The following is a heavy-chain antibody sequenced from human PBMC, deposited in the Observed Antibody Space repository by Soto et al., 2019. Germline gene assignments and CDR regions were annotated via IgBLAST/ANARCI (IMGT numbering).Heavy chain of an antibody. J-gene: IGHJ4*02. CDR1: GFTFSSYG. CDR2: ISYDGSNK. Sequence: PGGSLRLSCAASGFTFSSYGMHWVRQAPGKGLEWVAVISYDGSNKYYADSVKGRFTISRDNSKNTLYLQMNSLRAEDTAVYYCAQGSQRLEPPGYWGQGTLVTVSS. D-gene: IGHD1-1*01. CDR3: AQGSQRLEPPGY. V-gene: IGHV3-30*03.